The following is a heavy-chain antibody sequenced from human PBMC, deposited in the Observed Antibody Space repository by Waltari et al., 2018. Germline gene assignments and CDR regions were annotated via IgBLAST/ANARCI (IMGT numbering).Heavy chain of an antibody. CDR1: GFTFDDYG. CDR3: ARTVAGTTYNDY. CDR2: INWKGGNI. Sequence: EVQLVESGGGVVRPGGSLRLSCATSGFTFDDYGMSWVRQVPGKGLEWVSKINWKGGNIGYADSVKGRFTISRDNAKNSLFLQMNSLRAEDTALYYCARTVAGTTYNDYWGQGTLVTVSS. J-gene: IGHJ4*02. D-gene: IGHD6-19*01. V-gene: IGHV3-20*04.